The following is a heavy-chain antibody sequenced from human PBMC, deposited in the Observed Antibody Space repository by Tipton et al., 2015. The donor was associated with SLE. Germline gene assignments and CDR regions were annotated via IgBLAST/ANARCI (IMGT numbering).Heavy chain of an antibody. V-gene: IGHV4-4*07. CDR3: ARAKGAGSFDY. CDR1: GGSINSYY. D-gene: IGHD6-19*01. J-gene: IGHJ4*02. Sequence: TLSLTCSVSGGSINSYYWTWMRQSAGKGLEWIGRIHISGKTDYNPSLKIRVTMSTDTSKNQFSLKLNSVTAADTAIYYCARAKGAGSFDYWGQGTLVTVSS. CDR2: IHISGKT.